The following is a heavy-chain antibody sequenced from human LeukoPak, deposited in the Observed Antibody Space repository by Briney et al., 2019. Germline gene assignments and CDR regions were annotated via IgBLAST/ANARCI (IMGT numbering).Heavy chain of an antibody. J-gene: IGHJ6*03. CDR2: IYYSGST. V-gene: IGHV4-59*12. CDR3: ARGSAVARQYYYYYMDV. D-gene: IGHD6-19*01. Sequence: PSETLSLTCTVPGGSISSYYWSWIRQPPGKGLEWIGYIYYSGSTNYNPSLKSRVTISVDTSKNQFSLKLSSVTATDTAVYYCARGSAVARQYYYYYMDVWGKGTTVTVSS. CDR1: GGSISSYY.